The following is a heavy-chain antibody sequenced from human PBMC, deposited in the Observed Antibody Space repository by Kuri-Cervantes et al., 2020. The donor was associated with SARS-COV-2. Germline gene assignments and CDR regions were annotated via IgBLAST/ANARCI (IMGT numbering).Heavy chain of an antibody. D-gene: IGHD3-10*01. CDR1: GFTFSSYW. J-gene: IGHJ6*03. CDR3: ARDEGSYYYYMDV. Sequence: GGSLRLSCTASGFTFSSYWMSWVRQAPGKGLEWVANIKQDGSEKYYADSVKGRFTISRDNAKNSLYLQMNSLRAEDTAVYYCARDEGSYYYYMDVWGKGTTVTVSS. V-gene: IGHV3-7*01. CDR2: IKQDGSEK.